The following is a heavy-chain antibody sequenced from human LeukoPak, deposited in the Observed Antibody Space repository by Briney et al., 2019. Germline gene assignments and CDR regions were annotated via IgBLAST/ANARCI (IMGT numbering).Heavy chain of an antibody. CDR3: ARDVAYYYESSGYYSLGFDI. Sequence: GGSLRLSCAASGFTFSNAWMSWVRQAPGKGLEWVSSISSRSNYIYYPDSVKGRFTISRDNAKNSLYLQMNGLRAEDTAVYYCARDVAYYYESSGYYSLGFDIWGQGTMVTVSS. CDR1: GFTFSNAW. J-gene: IGHJ3*02. CDR2: ISSRSNYI. V-gene: IGHV3-21*01. D-gene: IGHD3-22*01.